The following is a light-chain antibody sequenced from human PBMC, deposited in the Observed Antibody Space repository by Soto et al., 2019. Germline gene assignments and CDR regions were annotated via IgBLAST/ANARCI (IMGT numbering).Light chain of an antibody. CDR2: GAS. CDR1: QSVDSH. J-gene: IGKJ2*01. Sequence: EIVMTQSPVTLSVSPGARATLSCRASQSVDSHVAWYQKKPGQPPRLLVYGASTSATGVPDRFRGSGSGTEFTLNISSLQYEACAVYYCQQYHDWVKTFGRGTKVEIK. CDR3: QQYHDWVKT. V-gene: IGKV3D-15*01.